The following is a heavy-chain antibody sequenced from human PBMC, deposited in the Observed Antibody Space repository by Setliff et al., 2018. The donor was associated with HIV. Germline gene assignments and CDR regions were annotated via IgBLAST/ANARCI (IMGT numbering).Heavy chain of an antibody. D-gene: IGHD3-16*01. V-gene: IGHV1-18*01. Sequence: ASVKVSCKASGYTFSSYGINWVRQDPGQGLEWMGWISAYNGNTDYAQKFQGRVTVTTDTSTNTAYMELRSLRSDDTAVYHCARVDGYNNYDSGGLDYWGQGTLVTVSS. CDR3: ARVDGYNNYDSGGLDY. CDR1: GYTFSSYG. CDR2: ISAYNGNT. J-gene: IGHJ4*02.